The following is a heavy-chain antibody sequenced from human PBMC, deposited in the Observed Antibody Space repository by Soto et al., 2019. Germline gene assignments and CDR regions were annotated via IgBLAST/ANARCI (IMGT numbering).Heavy chain of an antibody. Sequence: SETLSLTCSVSGYSISSGYYWGWIRQPPGKGLEWIGSIYHSGSTYYNPSLKSRVTISVDTSKNQFSLKLSSVTAADTAVYYWARHSRGPLQYQLLRELDYWVQGNLDTGSS. CDR3: ARHSRGPLQYQLLRELDY. D-gene: IGHD2-2*01. CDR2: IYHSGST. V-gene: IGHV4-38-2*01. CDR1: GYSISSGYY. J-gene: IGHJ4*02.